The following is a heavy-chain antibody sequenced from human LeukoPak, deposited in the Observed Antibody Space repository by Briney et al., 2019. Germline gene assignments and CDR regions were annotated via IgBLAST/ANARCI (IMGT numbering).Heavy chain of an antibody. J-gene: IGHJ5*02. CDR1: GYSISSGYY. CDR3: ARAYSSSWYFNWFDP. CDR2: IYHSEKT. D-gene: IGHD6-13*01. Sequence: ASETLSLTCTVSGYSISSGYYWGWIRPSPGKGLEWIGNIYHSEKTYYNPSLKSRVTISIDTSKNHFSLKLNSVTAADTAVYYCARAYSSSWYFNWFDPWGQGTLVTVSS. V-gene: IGHV4-38-2*02.